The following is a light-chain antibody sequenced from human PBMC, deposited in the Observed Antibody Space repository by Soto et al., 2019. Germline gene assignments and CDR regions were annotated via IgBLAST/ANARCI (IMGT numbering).Light chain of an antibody. CDR2: DVS. CDR3: SSYTSSSTLEV. V-gene: IGLV2-14*01. CDR1: SSDVGGYNY. Sequence: QSALTQPASVSGSPGQSITISCTGTSSDVGGYNYVSWYQQHTGTAHKLMIYDVSNRPSGVSNRFSGSKSGNTASLTISGLQAEDEADYYCSSYTSSSTLEVFGTGTKLTVL. J-gene: IGLJ1*01.